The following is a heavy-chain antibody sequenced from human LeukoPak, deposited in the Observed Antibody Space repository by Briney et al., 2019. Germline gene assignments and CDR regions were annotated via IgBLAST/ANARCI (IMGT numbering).Heavy chain of an antibody. CDR2: INPSGGST. D-gene: IGHD3-16*02. CDR3: ARGIMITFGGVIAPHPFQH. V-gene: IGHV1-46*01. Sequence: ASVKVSCKASGYTFTSYYMHWVRQAPGQGLEWMGIINPSGGSTSYAQKFQGRVTMTRDMPTSTVYMELSSLRSEDTAVYYCARGIMITFGGVIAPHPFQHWGQGTLVPVSS. CDR1: GYTFTSYY. J-gene: IGHJ1*01.